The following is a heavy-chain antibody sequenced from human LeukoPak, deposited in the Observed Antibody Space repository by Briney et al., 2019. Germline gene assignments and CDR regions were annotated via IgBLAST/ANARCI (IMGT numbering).Heavy chain of an antibody. Sequence: ASVKVSCKVSGYTLTELSMHWVRQAPGQGLEWMGGIIPIFGTANYAQKFQGRVTITTDESTSTAYMELSSLRSEDTAVYYCARHRMTGSFDYWGQGTLVTVSS. D-gene: IGHD3-9*01. CDR2: IIPIFGTA. V-gene: IGHV1-69*05. CDR3: ARHRMTGSFDY. CDR1: GYTLTELS. J-gene: IGHJ4*02.